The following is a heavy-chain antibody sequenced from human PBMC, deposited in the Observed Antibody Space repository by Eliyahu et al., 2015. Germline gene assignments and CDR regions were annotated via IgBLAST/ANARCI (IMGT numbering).Heavy chain of an antibody. CDR1: GGTFSSXX. CDR3: ARNYSPNWFDP. Sequence: QVQLVQSGAEVKKPGSSVKVSCKASGGTFSSXXIXWVRXAPGQGLEWMGRIIPILGIANYAQKFQGRVTITADKSTSTAYMELSSLRSEDTAVYYCARNYSPNWFDPWGQGTLVTVSS. CDR2: IIPILGIA. V-gene: IGHV1-69*02. D-gene: IGHD2-21*01. J-gene: IGHJ5*02.